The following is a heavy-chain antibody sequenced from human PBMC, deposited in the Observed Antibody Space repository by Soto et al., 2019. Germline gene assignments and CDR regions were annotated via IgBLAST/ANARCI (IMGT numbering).Heavy chain of an antibody. V-gene: IGHV3-30-3*01. D-gene: IGHD6-13*01. Sequence: GGSLRLSCAASGFTFSSYAMHWVRQAPGKGLEWVAVISYDGSNKYYADSVKGRFTISRDNSKNTLYLQMNSLRAEDTAVYFCARVGVIAAAGMSYHYGMAVWGQGTTVTVSS. CDR2: ISYDGSNK. CDR3: ARVGVIAAAGMSYHYGMAV. J-gene: IGHJ6*02. CDR1: GFTFSSYA.